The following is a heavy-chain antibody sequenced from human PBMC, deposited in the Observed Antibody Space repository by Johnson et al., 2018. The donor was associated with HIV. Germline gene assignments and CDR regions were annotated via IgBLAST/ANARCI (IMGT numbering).Heavy chain of an antibody. CDR2: INWHGDNT. J-gene: IGHJ3*02. Sequence: VQLVESGGGVVRPGGSLRLSCAASGFTFDDYGMTWVRQAPGKGLEYVSGINWHGDNTGYADSVKGRFTISRDNAKNSLYLQMNSLRAEDTALYYCARDITSSNYAFDIWGQGTMVTVSS. V-gene: IGHV3-20*04. D-gene: IGHD6-13*01. CDR1: GFTFDDYG. CDR3: ARDITSSNYAFDI.